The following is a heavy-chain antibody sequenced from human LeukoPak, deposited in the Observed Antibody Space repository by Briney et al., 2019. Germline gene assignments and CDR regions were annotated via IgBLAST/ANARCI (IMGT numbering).Heavy chain of an antibody. Sequence: GSLRLSRAASGFILSNCAMTWVRQAPGKGLEWVSGIDTKGTRTYYADSVKGRFTISRDNSKNTLFLQLNSLRAEDTAVYYCVKEVVATIPPLWGQGTLVTVSS. CDR2: IDTKGTRT. CDR1: GFILSNCA. V-gene: IGHV3-23*01. D-gene: IGHD5-12*01. CDR3: VKEVVATIPPL. J-gene: IGHJ4*02.